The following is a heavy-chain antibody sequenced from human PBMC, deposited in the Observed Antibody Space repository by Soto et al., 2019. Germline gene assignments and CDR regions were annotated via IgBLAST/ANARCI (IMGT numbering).Heavy chain of an antibody. Sequence: QVQLVESGGGVVQPGTSLRVSCVGSGFTFRSYVIHWVRQAPGKGLEWVALTTYDGSGKYYGDSVRGRFTTSRDNPRNTVDLQMDSLRLEDTALYYCARWGTTGGLDFWGQGTLVSVSS. CDR2: TTYDGSGK. V-gene: IGHV3-30*19. CDR1: GFTFRSYV. D-gene: IGHD3-16*01. J-gene: IGHJ1*01. CDR3: ARWGTTGGLDF.